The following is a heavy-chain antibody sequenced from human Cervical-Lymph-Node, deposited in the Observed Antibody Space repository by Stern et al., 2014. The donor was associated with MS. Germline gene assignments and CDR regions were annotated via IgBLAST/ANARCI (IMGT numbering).Heavy chain of an antibody. CDR1: GFTVSNNY. V-gene: IGHV3-53*01. Sequence: EVQLVESGGGLIQPGGSLRLSCAAPGFTVSNNYMSWVRQAPGKGLERVSLIYTADSNYYAGSVLGRFTISRDSSKYKLFLQMNSLRAEDTAVYYCARAIFGVNTAAMAPDAFDTWGQGTMVTVSS. D-gene: IGHD3-3*01. CDR3: ARAIFGVNTAAMAPDAFDT. CDR2: IYTADSN. J-gene: IGHJ3*02.